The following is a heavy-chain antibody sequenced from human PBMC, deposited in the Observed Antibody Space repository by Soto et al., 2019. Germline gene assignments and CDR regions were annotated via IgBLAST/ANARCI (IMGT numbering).Heavy chain of an antibody. CDR1: GFTFSSYD. CDR2: IGTAGDT. D-gene: IGHD4-17*01. J-gene: IGHJ6*04. Sequence: WGSLRLSCAASGFTFSSYDMHWVRQATGKGLEWVSAIGTAGDTYYPGSVKGRFTISRENAKNSLYLQMNSLRAGDTAVYYCARGSYGGNSREYWGNGKMVTVSP. V-gene: IGHV3-13*01. CDR3: ARGSYGGNSREY.